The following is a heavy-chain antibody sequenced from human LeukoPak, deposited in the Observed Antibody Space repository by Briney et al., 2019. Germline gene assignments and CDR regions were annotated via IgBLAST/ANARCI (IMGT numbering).Heavy chain of an antibody. V-gene: IGHV1-2*04. Sequence: GSVKVSCKASGYTFTGYYMHWVRQAPGQGLEWMGWINPNSGGTNYAQKFQGWVTMTRDTSISTAYMELSRQRSEDTAVYYCATKQLHHAFDIWGQGTMVTVSS. CDR2: INPNSGGT. J-gene: IGHJ3*02. CDR3: ATKQLHHAFDI. D-gene: IGHD6-13*01. CDR1: GYTFTGYY.